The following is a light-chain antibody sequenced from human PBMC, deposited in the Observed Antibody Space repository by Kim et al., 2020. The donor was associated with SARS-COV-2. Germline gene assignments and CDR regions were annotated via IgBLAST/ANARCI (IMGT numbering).Light chain of an antibody. J-gene: IGLJ2*01. Sequence: LTQDPAVSVALGQTVRITCQGESLRSYYASWYQQKPGQAPVLVIYGKNNRPSGIPDRFSGSSSGNTASLTITGAQAEDEADYYCNSRDSSGNHVVFGGGTQLTVL. CDR3: NSRDSSGNHVV. V-gene: IGLV3-19*01. CDR2: GKN. CDR1: SLRSYY.